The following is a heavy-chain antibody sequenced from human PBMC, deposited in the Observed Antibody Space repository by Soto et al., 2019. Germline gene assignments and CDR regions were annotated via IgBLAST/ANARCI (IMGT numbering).Heavy chain of an antibody. CDR1: GYTFTGYY. CDR2: INPNSGGT. J-gene: IGHJ6*02. V-gene: IGHV1-2*04. Sequence: QVQLVQSGAEVKKPGASVKVSCKASGYTFTGYYMHWVRQAPGQGLEWMGWINPNSGGTNYAQKFQGWVTMTRDTSISIAYMELSRLRSDDTAVYYCARVSLRSYYYYGMDVWGQGTTVTVSS. CDR3: ARVSLRSYYYYGMDV.